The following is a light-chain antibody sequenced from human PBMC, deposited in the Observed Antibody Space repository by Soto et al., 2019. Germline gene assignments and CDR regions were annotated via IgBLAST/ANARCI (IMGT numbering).Light chain of an antibody. V-gene: IGKV2-28*01. Sequence: DIVMTQPPVSLPVTPGEPASISCRSSQSLQHTNGHNYVNWYLQKPGQSPQLLIYLGSNRASRVPDRFSGGGSGTDFTLKISRVEAADVGVYYCMQALRTPFTFGPGTKVHIK. CDR2: LGS. CDR3: MQALRTPFT. J-gene: IGKJ3*01. CDR1: QSLQHTNGHNY.